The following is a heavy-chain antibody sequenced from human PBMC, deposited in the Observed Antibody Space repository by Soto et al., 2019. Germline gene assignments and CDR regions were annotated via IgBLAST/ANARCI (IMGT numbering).Heavy chain of an antibody. CDR2: IYYSGAT. D-gene: IGHD6-19*01. Sequence: SETLSLTCTVSGGSISSYYWSWIRQPPGKGLEWIGYIYYSGATNYNPFLKSRVSISVDTSKNHFSLTVNSVTAADTAVYYCARRSSSGFVNWFDPWGQGTLVTVSS. J-gene: IGHJ5*02. V-gene: IGHV4-59*08. CDR1: GGSISSYY. CDR3: ARRSSSGFVNWFDP.